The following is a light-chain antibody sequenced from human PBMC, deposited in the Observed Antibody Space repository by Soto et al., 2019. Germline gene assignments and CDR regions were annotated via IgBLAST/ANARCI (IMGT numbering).Light chain of an antibody. J-gene: IGKJ3*01. CDR2: GAS. V-gene: IGKV3-15*01. CDR1: QSVRSK. Sequence: EIVMTQSPATLSVSPGERATLSCRASQSVRSKLAWYQQKPGQAPRLLIYGASTRATGIPIRFSGSGSGTEFTLTISSLESEDFALYYCQQYNSWATFGPGTNVDIK. CDR3: QQYNSWAT.